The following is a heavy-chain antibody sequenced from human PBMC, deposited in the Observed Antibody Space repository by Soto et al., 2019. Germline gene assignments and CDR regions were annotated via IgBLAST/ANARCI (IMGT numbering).Heavy chain of an antibody. CDR2: IKQDGSEK. CDR3: ATVPAAYYYYYGMDV. J-gene: IGHJ6*02. Sequence: GGSLRLSCAASGLTFSSYWMSWVRQAPGKGLEWVANIKQDGSEKYYVDSVKGRFTISRDNAKNSLYLQMNSLRAEDTAVYYCATVPAAYYYYYGMDVWGQGTTVTVSS. D-gene: IGHD2-2*01. V-gene: IGHV3-7*03. CDR1: GLTFSSYW.